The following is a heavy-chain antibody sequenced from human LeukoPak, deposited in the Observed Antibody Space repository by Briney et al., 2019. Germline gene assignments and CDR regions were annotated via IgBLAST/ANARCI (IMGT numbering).Heavy chain of an antibody. Sequence: GGSLRLSCAASGFTFSSYEMNWVRQAPGKGLEWVSYISSSGSTIYYADSVKGRFTISRDNAKNSLYLQMDSLRVEDTAVYYCARDPYSGTYGPYYYYYMDVWGKGTTVTVSS. J-gene: IGHJ6*03. CDR3: ARDPYSGTYGPYYYYYMDV. V-gene: IGHV3-48*03. CDR1: GFTFSSYE. CDR2: ISSSGSTI. D-gene: IGHD1-26*01.